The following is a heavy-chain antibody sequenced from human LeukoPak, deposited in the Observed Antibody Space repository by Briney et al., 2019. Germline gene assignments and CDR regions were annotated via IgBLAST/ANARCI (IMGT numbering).Heavy chain of an antibody. D-gene: IGHD1-7*01. CDR2: IYYSGSS. J-gene: IGHJ4*02. CDR1: GGSMSSSNYY. V-gene: IGHV4-39*01. Sequence: SETLSLTCTVSGGSMSSSNYYWAWIRQPPGKGLDWIGSIYYSGSSHYNPSLKSRITISVDTSKNQFSLKLSSVTAADTAVYYCARRLRTTNYYFDYWGQGTLVTVSS. CDR3: ARRLRTTNYYFDY.